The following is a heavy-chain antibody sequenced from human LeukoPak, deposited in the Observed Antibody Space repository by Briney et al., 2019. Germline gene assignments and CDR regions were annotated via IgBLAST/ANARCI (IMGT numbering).Heavy chain of an antibody. V-gene: IGHV3-30*18. CDR2: ISYDGSNK. CDR1: GFTFSSYG. J-gene: IGHJ4*02. CDR3: AKVRSGYSGSYCFDY. Sequence: GGSLRLSCAASGFTFSSYGMHWVRQAPGKGLEWVAVISYDGSNKYYADSVKGRFTISRDNSKNTLYLQMYSLRAEDTAVYYCAKVRSGYSGSYCFDYWGQGTLVTVSS. D-gene: IGHD1-26*01.